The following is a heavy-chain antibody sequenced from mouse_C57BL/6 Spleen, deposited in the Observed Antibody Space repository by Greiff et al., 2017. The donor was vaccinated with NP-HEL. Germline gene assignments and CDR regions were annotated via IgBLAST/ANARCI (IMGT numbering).Heavy chain of an antibody. V-gene: IGHV1-81*01. D-gene: IGHD2-4*01. Sequence: VQLQQSGAELARPGASVKLSCKASGYTFTSYGISWVKQRTRQGLEWIGEIYPRSGNTYYNEKFKGKATLTADKSSSTAYMELRSLTSEDSAVYFCARSDYDRPGFAYWGQGTLVTVSA. CDR1: GYTFTSYG. J-gene: IGHJ3*01. CDR2: IYPRSGNT. CDR3: ARSDYDRPGFAY.